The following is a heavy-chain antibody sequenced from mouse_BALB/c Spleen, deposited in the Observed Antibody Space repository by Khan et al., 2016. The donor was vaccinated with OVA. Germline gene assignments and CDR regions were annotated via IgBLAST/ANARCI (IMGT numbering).Heavy chain of an antibody. CDR3: ARNRDGGSYWYFDV. Sequence: QVQLQQSGPGLVAPSQSLSITCTVSGFSLSRYSVHWVRQPPGKGLEWLGIIWIGGSADYNSPLKSRLSISQDTSKRQVYLKMNSLTTDDTAMYYWARNRDGGSYWYFDVWGAGTTVTVSS. CDR1: GFSLSRYS. V-gene: IGHV2-6-4*01. J-gene: IGHJ1*01. CDR2: IWIGGSA. D-gene: IGHD3-3*01.